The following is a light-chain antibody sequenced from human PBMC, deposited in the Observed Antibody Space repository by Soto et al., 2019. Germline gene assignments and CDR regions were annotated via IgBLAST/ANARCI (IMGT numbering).Light chain of an antibody. CDR1: QSVLYSSNNKNY. CDR2: WAS. V-gene: IGKV4-1*01. Sequence: DIVMTQSQDSLAVSLGERATINCKSSQSVLYSSNNKNYLAWYQQRPGQPPKLLIYWASTRESVVPDRFSGSGSETDFTLTITSLQAEDVAVYYCQQYESTPPTFGQGTKLEIK. J-gene: IGKJ2*01. CDR3: QQYESTPPT.